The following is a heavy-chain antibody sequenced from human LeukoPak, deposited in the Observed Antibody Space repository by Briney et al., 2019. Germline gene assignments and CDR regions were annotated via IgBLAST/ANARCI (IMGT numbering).Heavy chain of an antibody. J-gene: IGHJ4*02. D-gene: IGHD3-16*01. CDR1: GFTFSNAW. CDR2: SITNTDGDSY. Sequence: GGSLSLSCGVSGFTFSNAWLSGSRREPGKGLEGCGGSITNTDGDSYDYAAQVEGRLTMSIADTKITLTLQMMSATTEDTALYYCVGGPARIRYWGQGTLVTVSS. CDR3: VGGPARIRY. V-gene: IGHV3-15*01.